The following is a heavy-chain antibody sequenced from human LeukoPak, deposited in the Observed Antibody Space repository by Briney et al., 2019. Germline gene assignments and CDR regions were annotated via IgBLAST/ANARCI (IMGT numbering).Heavy chain of an antibody. Sequence: SETLSLTCTVSGGSISSHYWSWIRQPPGKGLEWIGYIYYSGSTNYNPSLKSRVTISVDTSKNQFSLKLSSVTAADTAVYYCATLAAAPPYYYCYYMDVWGKGTTVTVSS. J-gene: IGHJ6*03. D-gene: IGHD2-2*01. CDR1: GGSISSHY. CDR3: ATLAAAPPYYYCYYMDV. V-gene: IGHV4-59*11. CDR2: IYYSGST.